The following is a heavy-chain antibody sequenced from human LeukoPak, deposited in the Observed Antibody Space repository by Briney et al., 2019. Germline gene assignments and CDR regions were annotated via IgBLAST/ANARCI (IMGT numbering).Heavy chain of an antibody. CDR1: GGTFSSYA. Sequence: SVKVSCKASGGTFSSYAISWVRQAPGQGLEWMGRIIPILGIANYAQKFQGRVTITADKSTSTAYMELSSLRSEDTAVYYCARDRRSSSWYDAFDIWGQGTTVTVSS. J-gene: IGHJ3*02. D-gene: IGHD6-13*01. CDR3: ARDRRSSSWYDAFDI. CDR2: IIPILGIA. V-gene: IGHV1-69*04.